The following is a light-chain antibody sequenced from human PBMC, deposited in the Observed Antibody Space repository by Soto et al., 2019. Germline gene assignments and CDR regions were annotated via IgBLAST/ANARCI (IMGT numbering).Light chain of an antibody. J-gene: IGLJ1*01. CDR3: SSYTSSSTPYV. CDR1: SSDVGGYNY. Sequence: QSALTQPASVSAAPGQSSTISCTGTSSDVGGYNYVSWYQQHPGKAPKLMIYDVSNRPSGVSDRFSGSKSGNTASLTISGLQAEDEADYSCSSYTSSSTPYVFGTGTKVTVL. CDR2: DVS. V-gene: IGLV2-14*01.